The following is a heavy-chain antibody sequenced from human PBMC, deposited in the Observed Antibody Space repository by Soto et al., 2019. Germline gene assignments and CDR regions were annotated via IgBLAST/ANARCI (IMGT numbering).Heavy chain of an antibody. Sequence: SVKVSCEASGFTFTSSAVQWVRQARGQRLEWIGWIVVGSGNTNYAQKFQERVTITRDMSTSTAYMELSSLRSEDTAVYYCAADLNGWYYDSSGYPDNFEYWGKGTLVTLSS. CDR3: AADLNGWYYDSSGYPDNFEY. CDR2: IVVGSGNT. CDR1: GFTFTSSA. V-gene: IGHV1-58*01. D-gene: IGHD3-22*01. J-gene: IGHJ4*02.